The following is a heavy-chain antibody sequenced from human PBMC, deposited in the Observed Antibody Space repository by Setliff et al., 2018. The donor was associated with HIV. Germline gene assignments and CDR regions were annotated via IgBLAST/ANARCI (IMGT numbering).Heavy chain of an antibody. CDR1: GGSFSGYY. J-gene: IGHJ6*03. Sequence: PSETLSLTCAVYGGSFSGYYWSWIRQPPGKGLEWIGEINHSGSTNYNPSLKSRVTISVDTSKNQFPLKLSSVTAADTAVYYCARLFGVGGMVTDYYYMDVWGKGTTVTVSS. CDR2: INHSGST. CDR3: ARLFGVGGMVTDYYYMDV. D-gene: IGHD3-10*02. V-gene: IGHV4-34*01.